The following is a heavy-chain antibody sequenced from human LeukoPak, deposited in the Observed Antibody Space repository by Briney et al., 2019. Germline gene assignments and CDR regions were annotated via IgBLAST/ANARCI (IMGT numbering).Heavy chain of an antibody. CDR2: ISYDGSNK. D-gene: IGHD3-3*01. CDR1: GFTFSSYG. J-gene: IGHJ6*03. V-gene: IGHV3-30*03. Sequence: GGSLRLSCAASGFTFSSYGMHWVRQAPGKGLEWVAVISYDGSNKYYADSVKGRFTISRDNSKNTLYLQMNSLRVEDTAVYYCARGRRPTIFGVVTNYYYYMDVWGKGTTVTVSS. CDR3: ARGRRPTIFGVVTNYYYYMDV.